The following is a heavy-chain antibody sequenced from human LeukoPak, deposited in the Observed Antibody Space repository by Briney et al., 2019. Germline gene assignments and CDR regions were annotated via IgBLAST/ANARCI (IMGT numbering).Heavy chain of an antibody. CDR2: ISWNSGSI. CDR1: GFTFDDYA. CDR3: AAFAYCGGDCYPSFDY. V-gene: IGHV3-9*01. J-gene: IGHJ4*02. D-gene: IGHD2-21*02. Sequence: GRSLRLSCAASGFTFDDYAMPWVRQAPGKGLEWVSGISWNSGSIGYADSVKGRFTISRDNAKNSLYLQMNSLRAEDTALYYCAAFAYCGGDCYPSFDYWGQGTLVTVSS.